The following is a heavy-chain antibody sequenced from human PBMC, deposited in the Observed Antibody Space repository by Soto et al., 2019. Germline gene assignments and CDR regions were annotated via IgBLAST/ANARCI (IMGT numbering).Heavy chain of an antibody. CDR1: GYTFTSYD. CDR3: ARGGVFFFAAPTNPFDY. V-gene: IGHV1-8*01. CDR2: MNPNSGNT. J-gene: IGHJ4*02. D-gene: IGHD3-10*01. Sequence: QVQLVQSGAEVKKHGASVKVSCKASGYTFTSYDINWVRQATGQGLEWLGWMNPNSGNTGYAQKFQGRVTMTRNTSISTAYMELSSLRSEDTAVYYCARGGVFFFAAPTNPFDYWGQGTLVTVSS.